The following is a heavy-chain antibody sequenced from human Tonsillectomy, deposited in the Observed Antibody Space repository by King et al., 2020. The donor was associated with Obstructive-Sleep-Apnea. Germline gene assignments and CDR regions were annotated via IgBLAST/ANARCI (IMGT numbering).Heavy chain of an antibody. CDR3: AKVKGYCSGGSCYSGYFDY. D-gene: IGHD2-15*01. CDR2: ISWNSGSI. CDR1: GFTVDDYA. J-gene: IGHJ4*02. Sequence: VQLVESGGGLVQPGRSLRLSCAASGFTVDDYAMHWVRQAPGKGLEWVSGISWNSGSIGYADSVKGRFTISRDNAKNSLYLQMNSLRAEDTALYYCAKVKGYCSGGSCYSGYFDYWGQGTLVTVSS. V-gene: IGHV3-9*01.